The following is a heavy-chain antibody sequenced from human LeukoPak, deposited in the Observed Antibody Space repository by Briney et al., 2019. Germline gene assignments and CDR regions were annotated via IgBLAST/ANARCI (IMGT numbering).Heavy chain of an antibody. Sequence: PGGSLRLSCAASGFTFSSYSMNWVRQAPGKGLEWVSSISSSSSYIYYADSVKGRFTISRDNAKNSLYLQMNSLRAEDTAVYYCARAPYYDFWSGYDDSFDYWGQGTLVTVSS. D-gene: IGHD3-3*01. CDR2: ISSSSSYI. J-gene: IGHJ4*02. V-gene: IGHV3-21*01. CDR1: GFTFSSYS. CDR3: ARAPYYDFWSGYDDSFDY.